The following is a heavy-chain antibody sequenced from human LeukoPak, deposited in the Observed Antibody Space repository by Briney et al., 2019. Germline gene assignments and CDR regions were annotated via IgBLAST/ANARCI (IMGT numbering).Heavy chain of an antibody. J-gene: IGHJ4*02. CDR2: INPDGNKK. V-gene: IGHV3-7*01. CDR3: ARDLAYSRLDY. CDR1: GLTFSSSW. D-gene: IGHD5-18*01. Sequence: PGGSLRPSCAVSGLTFSSSWMDWVRQAPGKELEWVASINPDGNKKYSADSVKGRFTISRDNAENSLYLQMNSLRVEDTAFYYCARDLAYSRLDYWGQGMLVTVSS.